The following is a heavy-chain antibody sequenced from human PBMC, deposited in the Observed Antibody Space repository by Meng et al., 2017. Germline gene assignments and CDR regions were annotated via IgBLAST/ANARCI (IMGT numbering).Heavy chain of an antibody. CDR2: IDPKSGDT. Sequence: VDRVRLGAEVKKPGAPVKVPCKPSGYNFPDYWLHWVRRAPGQGLEWMGRIDPKSGDTHYAQRFQGRVTMTGDTSISTAYMELSGLRSDDTAMYYCARDEDISAAGKLFGDYWGQGTLVTVSS. V-gene: IGHV1-2*06. CDR1: GYNFPDYW. CDR3: ARDEDISAAGKLFGDY. J-gene: IGHJ4*02. D-gene: IGHD6-13*01.